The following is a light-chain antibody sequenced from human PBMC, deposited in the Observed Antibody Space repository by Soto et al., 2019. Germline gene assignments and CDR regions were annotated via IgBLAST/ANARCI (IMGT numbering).Light chain of an antibody. Sequence: QSVLAQPSSVSGSPGQSFTISCTGTSTDVGGYNYVSWYQHHPGKGPKLIIYEVNNRPSGVSDRFSGSKSGNKASLTISNLEAEDESDYYCGSYTSTDTPFVFGTGTKVTVL. CDR1: STDVGGYNY. CDR2: EVN. CDR3: GSYTSTDTPFV. J-gene: IGLJ1*01. V-gene: IGLV2-14*01.